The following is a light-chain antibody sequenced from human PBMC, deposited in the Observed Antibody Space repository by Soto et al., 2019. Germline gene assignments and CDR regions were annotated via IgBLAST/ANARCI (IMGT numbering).Light chain of an antibody. Sequence: QSPLTQPASVSGSPGQSITISCTGTSSDVGSYNLVSWYQQHPGQAPKLMIYDGSKRPSGVSNRFSGSKSGNTASLTISGLQAEDEADYYCCSYAGSRTYVFGTGTKLTVL. V-gene: IGLV2-23*01. CDR2: DGS. CDR3: CSYAGSRTYV. CDR1: SSDVGSYNL. J-gene: IGLJ1*01.